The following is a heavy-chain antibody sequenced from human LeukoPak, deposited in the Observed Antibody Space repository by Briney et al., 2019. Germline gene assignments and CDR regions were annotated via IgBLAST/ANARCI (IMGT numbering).Heavy chain of an antibody. CDR3: ARGLRFLEWVLDY. CDR1: GFTFSSYW. V-gene: IGHV3-7*04. CDR2: IKQDGSEK. D-gene: IGHD3-3*01. Sequence: GGSLRLSCAASGFTFSSYWMSWVRQAPGKGLEWVANIKQDGSEKYYVDSVKGRFTISRDNAKNSLYLQMNSLRAEDTAVYYCARGLRFLEWVLDYWGQGTLVTVSS. J-gene: IGHJ4*02.